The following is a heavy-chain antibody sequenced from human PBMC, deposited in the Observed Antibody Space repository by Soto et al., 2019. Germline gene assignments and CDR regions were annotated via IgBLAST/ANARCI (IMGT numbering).Heavy chain of an antibody. J-gene: IGHJ4*02. V-gene: IGHV4-34*01. CDR2: INHSEST. CDR3: AKGGVTYWSDTSAYSAFDY. CDR1: GGSFSGYY. D-gene: IGHD3-22*01. Sequence: PSETLSLTCAVYGGSFSGYYWSWIRQPPGKGLEWIGEINHSESTNYNPSLKRRVTISVDTSKNQFSLKLSSVTAEDTAVYYCAKGGVTYWSDTSAYSAFDYWAQGTLVTVSS.